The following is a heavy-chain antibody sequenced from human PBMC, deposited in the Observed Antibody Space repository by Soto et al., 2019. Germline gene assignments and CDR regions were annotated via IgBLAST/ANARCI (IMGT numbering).Heavy chain of an antibody. D-gene: IGHD6-6*01. CDR1: GGSFSGYY. J-gene: IGHJ6*03. V-gene: IGHV4-34*01. Sequence: SETLSLTCAVYGGSFSGYYWSWIRQPPGKGLEWIGEINHSGSTNYNPSLKSRVTISVDTSKNQFSLKLSSVTAADTAVYYCARTRIAARPTRAGNYYYYMDVWGKGTTVT. CDR2: INHSGST. CDR3: ARTRIAARPTRAGNYYYYMDV.